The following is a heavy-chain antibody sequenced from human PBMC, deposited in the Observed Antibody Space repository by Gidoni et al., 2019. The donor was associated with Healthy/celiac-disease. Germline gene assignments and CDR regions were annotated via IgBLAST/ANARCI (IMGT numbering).Heavy chain of an antibody. V-gene: IGHV3-7*01. CDR3: ARDLVAYYDFWSGSPAAFDI. CDR2: IKQDGSEK. CDR1: GSTFSSYW. Sequence: EVQPVESGGGWVQPGGSMRLPCAASGSTFSSYWMGWVRQAPGKGLEWVANIKQDGSEKYYVDSVKGRFTISRDNAKNSLYLQMNSLRAEDTAVYYCARDLVAYYDFWSGSPAAFDIWGQGTMVTVSS. D-gene: IGHD3-3*01. J-gene: IGHJ3*02.